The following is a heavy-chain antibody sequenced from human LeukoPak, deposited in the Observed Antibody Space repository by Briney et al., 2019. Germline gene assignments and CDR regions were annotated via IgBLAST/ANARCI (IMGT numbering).Heavy chain of an antibody. CDR2: FGPEDGET. V-gene: IGHV1-24*01. Sequence: ASVKVSCKVSGYTLTELSMHWVRQAPGKGLEWMGGFGPEDGETIYAQKFQGRVTMTEDTSTDTAYMELSSLRSEGTAVYYCATLYTAMAPFDYWGQGTLVTVSS. J-gene: IGHJ4*02. D-gene: IGHD5-18*01. CDR3: ATLYTAMAPFDY. CDR1: GYTLTELS.